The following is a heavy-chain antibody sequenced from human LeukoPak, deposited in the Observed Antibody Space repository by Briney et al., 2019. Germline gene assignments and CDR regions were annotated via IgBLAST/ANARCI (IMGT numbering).Heavy chain of an antibody. CDR2: ISYDGSNK. D-gene: IGHD6-19*01. CDR3: AREGGSGWYEEGDAFDI. V-gene: IGHV3-30*04. CDR1: GFTFSSYA. J-gene: IGHJ3*02. Sequence: PGGSLRLSCAASGFTFSSYAMHWVRQAPGKGLEWVAVISYDGSNKYYADSVKGRFTISRDNSKNTLYLQMNSLRAEDTAVYYCAREGGSGWYEEGDAFDIGGQVTMVTVSS.